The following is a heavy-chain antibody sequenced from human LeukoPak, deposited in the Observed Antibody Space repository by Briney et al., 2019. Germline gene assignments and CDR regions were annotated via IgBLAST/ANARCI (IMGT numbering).Heavy chain of an antibody. CDR3: ATEGKMVRGVYTDY. CDR2: FDPEDGET. J-gene: IGHJ4*02. V-gene: IGHV1-24*01. D-gene: IGHD3-10*01. Sequence: ASVKVSCKVSGYTLTELSMHWVRQAPGKGLEWMGRFDPEDGETIYAQKLQGRVTMTADTSIDTVYMELSSLRSEDTAVYYCATEGKMVRGVYTDYWGQGTLVTVSS. CDR1: GYTLTELS.